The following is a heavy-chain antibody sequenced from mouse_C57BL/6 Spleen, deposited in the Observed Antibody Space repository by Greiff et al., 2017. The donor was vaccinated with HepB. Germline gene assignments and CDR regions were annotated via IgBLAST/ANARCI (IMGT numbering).Heavy chain of an antibody. V-gene: IGHV1-69*01. CDR2: IDPCDSYT. Sequence: QVQLQQPGAELVMPGASVKLSCKASGYTFTSYWMSWVKQRPGQGLEWIGAIDPCDSYTNYNQKFKGKSTLTVDKSSSTAYMQLSSLTSEDSAVYYCARGATMVTGFAYWGQGTLFTVS. CDR3: ARGATMVTGFAY. J-gene: IGHJ3*01. CDR1: GYTFTSYW. D-gene: IGHD2-2*01.